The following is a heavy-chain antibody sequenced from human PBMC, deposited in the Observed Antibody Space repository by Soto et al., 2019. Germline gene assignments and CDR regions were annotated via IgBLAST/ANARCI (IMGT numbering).Heavy chain of an antibody. J-gene: IGHJ4*02. CDR2: ISGTAART. CDR1: GFKFFNFA. V-gene: IGHV3-23*01. Sequence: PRGSLRLSYAASGFKFFNFAMRWVRQGPGKCLEGVSGISGTAARTYFADSVKGRFTVSRDKSRHTLFLQMTSLRDEEAAVDDPSRDSEGLSPFPTRDWGLGTLVNVSS. CDR3: SRDSEGLSPFPTRD.